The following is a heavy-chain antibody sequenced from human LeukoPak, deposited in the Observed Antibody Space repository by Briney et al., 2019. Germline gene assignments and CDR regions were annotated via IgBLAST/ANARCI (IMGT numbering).Heavy chain of an antibody. CDR2: IYYSGST. D-gene: IGHD3-3*01. Sequence: SQTLSLTCTVSGGSVSSGGYYWSWIRQHPGKGLEWIGYIYYSGSTYYNPSLKSRVTISVDTSKNQFSLKLSSVTAADTAVYYCARDRREPNHDFWSGYSTGMDVWGKGTTVTVSS. V-gene: IGHV4-31*03. CDR1: GGSVSSGGYY. CDR3: ARDRREPNHDFWSGYSTGMDV. J-gene: IGHJ6*03.